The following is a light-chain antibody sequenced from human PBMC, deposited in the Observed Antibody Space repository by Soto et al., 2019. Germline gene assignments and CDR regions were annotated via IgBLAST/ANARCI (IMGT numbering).Light chain of an antibody. V-gene: IGKV3-15*01. CDR3: QEYSKWPSRT. CDR1: QSVRIN. Sequence: QSPANLAVSPGERPTLSCRASQSVRINVAWYQQKNGQAPRLLVYGASNRASGIPDRFSGSGSGTEFTLTISSLQSEDFAVYYCQEYSKWPSRTFGPGTKVDIK. J-gene: IGKJ1*01. CDR2: GAS.